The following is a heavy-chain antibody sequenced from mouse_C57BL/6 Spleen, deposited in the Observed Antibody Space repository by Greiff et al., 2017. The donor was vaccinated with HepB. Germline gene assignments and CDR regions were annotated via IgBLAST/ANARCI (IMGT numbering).Heavy chain of an antibody. CDR2: INPNNGGT. CDR1: GYTFTDYN. D-gene: IGHD1-1*01. J-gene: IGHJ3*01. V-gene: IGHV1-18*01. CDR3: ARYDHYYGSSYWFAY. Sequence: EVQLQQSGPELVKPGASVKIPCKASGYTFTDYNMDWVKQSHGKSLEWIGDINPNNGGTIYNQKFKGKATLTVDKSSSTAYMELRSLTSEDTAVYYCARYDHYYGSSYWFAYWGQGSLVTVSA.